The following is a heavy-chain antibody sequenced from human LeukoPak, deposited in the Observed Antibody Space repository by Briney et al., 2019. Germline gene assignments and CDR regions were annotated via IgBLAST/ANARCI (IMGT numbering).Heavy chain of an antibody. CDR2: IYPGDSDT. J-gene: IGHJ4*02. CDR3: ARRTVSSSYGSLYDY. CDR1: GYSFISSW. D-gene: IGHD6-13*01. V-gene: IGHV5-51*01. Sequence: PGESLKISCKGSGYSFISSWIAWVRQMPGKGLEWMGIIYPGDSDTRYSPSVQGQVTISADKSISTAYLQWSSLKASDTAMYYCARRTVSSSYGSLYDYWGQGTLVTVSS.